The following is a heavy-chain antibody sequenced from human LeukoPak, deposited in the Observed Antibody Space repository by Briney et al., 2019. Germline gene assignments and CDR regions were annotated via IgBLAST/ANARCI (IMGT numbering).Heavy chain of an antibody. D-gene: IGHD4-17*01. V-gene: IGHV3-30*03. Sequence: GGSLRLSCAASGFTFSSYGMHWVRQAPGKGLEWVAVISYDGSNKYYADSVKGRFTISRDNSKNTLYLQMNSLRAEDTAVYYCARGASGDYFDYWGQGTLVTVSS. CDR2: ISYDGSNK. CDR3: ARGASGDYFDY. CDR1: GFTFSSYG. J-gene: IGHJ4*02.